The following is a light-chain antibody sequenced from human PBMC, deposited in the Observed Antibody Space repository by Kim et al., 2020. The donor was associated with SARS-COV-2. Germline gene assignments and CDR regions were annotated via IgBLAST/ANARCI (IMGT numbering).Light chain of an antibody. CDR3: CSYGGGSTYV. J-gene: IGLJ1*01. CDR2: DVT. Sequence: QSIAITCPGTRRGGGCFNLGSWYQHHPGQAPQLIIFDVTERPSGVSAPLSGSKAGHTASPAIFWVPAEDEAGYYCCSYGGGSTYVFGSGAKVDVL. V-gene: IGLV2-23*02. CDR1: RRGGGCFNL.